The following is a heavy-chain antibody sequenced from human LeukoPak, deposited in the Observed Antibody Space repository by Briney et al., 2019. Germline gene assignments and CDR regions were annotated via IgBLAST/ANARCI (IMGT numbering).Heavy chain of an antibody. CDR3: PKDLRYGLTNDAFDI. CDR2: ISGSGGST. CDR1: GFTFSSYA. J-gene: IGHJ3*02. Sequence: GGSLRLSCAASGFTFSSYAMSWVRQAPGKGLEWVSAISGSGGSTYYADSLKGRFTISRDNSKNTLYLQMISLRAEDTAVYYCPKDLRYGLTNDAFDIWGRGTMVTVSS. V-gene: IGHV3-23*01. D-gene: IGHD4/OR15-4a*01.